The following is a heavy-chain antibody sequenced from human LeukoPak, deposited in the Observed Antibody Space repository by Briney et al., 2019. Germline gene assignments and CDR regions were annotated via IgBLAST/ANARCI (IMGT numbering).Heavy chain of an antibody. V-gene: IGHV3-20*04. Sequence: AGGSLRLSCAASGFTFDEYGMSWVRQAPGKGLEWVSGINWNGGSTGYADSVKGRFTIYRDNAKNSLYLQMNSLRAEDTAVYYCAELGITMIGGVWGKGTTVTISS. J-gene: IGHJ6*04. CDR1: GFTFDEYG. CDR3: AELGITMIGGV. CDR2: INWNGGST. D-gene: IGHD3-10*02.